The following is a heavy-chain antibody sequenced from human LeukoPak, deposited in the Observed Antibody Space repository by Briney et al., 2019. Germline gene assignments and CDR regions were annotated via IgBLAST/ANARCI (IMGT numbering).Heavy chain of an antibody. J-gene: IGHJ6*02. V-gene: IGHV3-66*02. CDR1: GFNLSNNY. CDR2: IYTGGST. CDR3: ARDYYYDSSGPGPMDV. D-gene: IGHD3-22*01. Sequence: PGGPLRLSCSASGFNLSNNYMTRVRQPPGKVLEWVSVIYTGGSTYYADSVKGRFTISRDKSKNTLYLQMNSLRVEDTAVYYCARDYYYDSSGPGPMDVWGQGTTVTVSS.